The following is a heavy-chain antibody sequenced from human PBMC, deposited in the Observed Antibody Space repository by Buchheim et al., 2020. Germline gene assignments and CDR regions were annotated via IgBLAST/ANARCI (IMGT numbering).Heavy chain of an antibody. D-gene: IGHD6-13*01. V-gene: IGHV1-69*01. Sequence: QVQLVQSGAEVKKPGSSVKVSCKASGGTFSSYAISWVRQAPGQGLEWMGGIIPIFGTANYAQKFQSRVTITADESTSTAYMELSSLRSEDTAVYYCGDSIAAAGTGYYYYGMDVWGQGTT. CDR3: GDSIAAAGTGYYYYGMDV. CDR1: GGTFSSYA. J-gene: IGHJ6*02. CDR2: IIPIFGTA.